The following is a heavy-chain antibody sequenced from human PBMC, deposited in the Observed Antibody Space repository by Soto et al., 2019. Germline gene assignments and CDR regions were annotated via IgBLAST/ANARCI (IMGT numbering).Heavy chain of an antibody. CDR2: ISAHNGNT. CDR3: ARGRYGDY. V-gene: IGHV1-18*01. Sequence: QVHLVQSGAEVKKPGASVKVSCKASGYTFTSYGITWVRQAPGQGLECMGWISAHNGNTDYAQKIQGRVIVTRDTSTSTAYMELRSLRSDVTAVYYCARGRYGDYWGQGALVTVSS. J-gene: IGHJ4*02. CDR1: GYTFTSYG. D-gene: IGHD1-1*01.